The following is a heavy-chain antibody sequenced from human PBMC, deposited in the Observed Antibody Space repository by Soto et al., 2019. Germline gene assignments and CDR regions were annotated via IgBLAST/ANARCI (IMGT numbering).Heavy chain of an antibody. J-gene: IGHJ5*02. Sequence: GGSLRLSCAASGFTFSSYWMSWVRQAPGKGLEWVANIKQDGSEKYYVDSVKGRFTISRDNAKNSLYLQMNSLRAEDTAVYYCASEWSTYYDFWSGYYFFDPWGQGTLVTVSS. CDR1: GFTFSSYW. V-gene: IGHV3-7*01. CDR3: ASEWSTYYDFWSGYYFFDP. D-gene: IGHD3-3*01. CDR2: IKQDGSEK.